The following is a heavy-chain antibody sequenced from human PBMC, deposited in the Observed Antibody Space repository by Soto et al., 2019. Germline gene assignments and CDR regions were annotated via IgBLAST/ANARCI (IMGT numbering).Heavy chain of an antibody. CDR2: ISGSGGST. CDR1: GFTFSSYA. CDR3: ARVVVTATYDY. Sequence: GSLRLSCAASGFTFSSYAMSWVRQAPGKGLEWVSAISGSGGSTSHADSVKGRFTISRDNSKNTLYLQMNSLRADDTAVYYCARVVVTATYDYWGQGTLVTVLL. D-gene: IGHD2-21*02. J-gene: IGHJ4*02. V-gene: IGHV3-23*01.